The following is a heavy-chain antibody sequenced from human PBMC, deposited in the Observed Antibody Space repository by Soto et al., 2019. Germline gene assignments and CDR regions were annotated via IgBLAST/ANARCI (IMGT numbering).Heavy chain of an antibody. CDR2: IYWVYDK. Sequence: QITLKASGPTLVKLTQTLTLICTFSGFSLSTCGVGVGWIRQPPGKALEWLALIYWVYDKRYSPSLKSRLTFTKGTTKNQVVLTMSNMDPVHTATYYCAHRGSGSAQCPLSWGQCTIVTVSS. D-gene: IGHD6-25*01. CDR1: GFSLSTCGVG. J-gene: IGHJ5*01. CDR3: AHRGSGSAQCPLS. V-gene: IGHV2-5*02.